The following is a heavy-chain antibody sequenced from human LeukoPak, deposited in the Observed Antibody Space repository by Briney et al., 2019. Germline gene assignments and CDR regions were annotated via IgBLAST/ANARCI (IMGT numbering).Heavy chain of an antibody. CDR3: AKAGRGITIFGVLIPTPAPMDV. CDR2: IRYDGSNK. J-gene: IGHJ6*03. V-gene: IGHV3-30*02. Sequence: GGSLRLSCAASGFTFSNYGMHWVRQAPGKGLEWVAFIRYDGSNKYYADSVKGRFTISRDNSKNTLYLQMNSLRAEDTAVYYCAKAGRGITIFGVLIPTPAPMDVWGKGTTVTVSS. D-gene: IGHD3-3*01. CDR1: GFTFSNYG.